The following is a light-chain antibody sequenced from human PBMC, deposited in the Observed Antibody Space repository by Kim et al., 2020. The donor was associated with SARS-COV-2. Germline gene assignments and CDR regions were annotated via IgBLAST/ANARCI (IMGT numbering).Light chain of an antibody. CDR1: SSNIGSNT. CDR2: SNN. CDR3: TAWDDSLNGVL. Sequence: GQRVTISCSGSSSNIGSNTVNWYQQLPGTAPKLLIYSNNQRPSGVPDRFSGSKSGTSASLAISGLQSEDESDYYCTAWDDSLNGVLFGRGTQLTVL. V-gene: IGLV1-44*01. J-gene: IGLJ2*01.